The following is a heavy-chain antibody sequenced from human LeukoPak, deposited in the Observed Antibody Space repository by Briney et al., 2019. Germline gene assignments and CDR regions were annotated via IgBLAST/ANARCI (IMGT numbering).Heavy chain of an antibody. D-gene: IGHD6-6*01. CDR2: IYYSGST. J-gene: IGHJ4*02. Sequence: PSETLSLTCTVSGGSISSGDYYWSWIRQPPGKGLEWIGYIYYSGSTYYNPSLKSRVTISVDTSKNQFSLKLSSVTAADTAVYYCARESSLSRGLIDYWGQGTLVTVSS. CDR1: GGSISSGDYY. V-gene: IGHV4-30-4*08. CDR3: ARESSLSRGLIDY.